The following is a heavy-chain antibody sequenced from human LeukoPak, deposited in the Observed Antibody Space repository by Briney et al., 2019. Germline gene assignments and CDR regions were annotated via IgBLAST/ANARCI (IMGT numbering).Heavy chain of an antibody. CDR2: INPSGGST. V-gene: IGHV1-46*01. J-gene: IGHJ4*02. Sequence: GASVKVSCKASGYTFTSYYMHWVRQAPGQGLEWMGIINPSGGSTSYAQKFQGRVTMTRDMSTSTVYMELSSLRSEDTAVYYCARVYYDFWSGKPAHFDYWGQGTLVTVSS. CDR1: GYTFTSYY. D-gene: IGHD3-3*01. CDR3: ARVYYDFWSGKPAHFDY.